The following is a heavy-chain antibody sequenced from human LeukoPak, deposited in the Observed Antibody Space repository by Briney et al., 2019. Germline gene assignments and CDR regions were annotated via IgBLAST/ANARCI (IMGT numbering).Heavy chain of an antibody. CDR2: IYYSGST. J-gene: IGHJ5*02. Sequence: PSETLSLTCTVSGGSISSGDYYWSWIRQPPGKGLEWIGYIYYSGSTYYNPSLKSRVTISVDTSKNQFSLKLSSVTAADTAVYYCARVYRIRNWFDPRGQGTLVTVSS. CDR1: GGSISSGDYY. D-gene: IGHD2-21*01. CDR3: ARVYRIRNWFDP. V-gene: IGHV4-30-4*01.